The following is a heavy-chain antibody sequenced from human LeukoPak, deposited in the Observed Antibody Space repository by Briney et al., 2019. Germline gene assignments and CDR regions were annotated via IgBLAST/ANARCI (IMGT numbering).Heavy chain of an antibody. V-gene: IGHV1-18*01. Sequence: ASVKVSCKASGYTFTSYGISWVRQAPGQGLEWMGWISAYNGNTNYAQKLQGRVTMTTDTSTSTAYMELSSLRSEDTAVYYCARAVHYDFWSGYSRAFDIWGQGTMVTVSS. CDR1: GYTFTSYG. CDR2: ISAYNGNT. J-gene: IGHJ3*02. D-gene: IGHD3-3*01. CDR3: ARAVHYDFWSGYSRAFDI.